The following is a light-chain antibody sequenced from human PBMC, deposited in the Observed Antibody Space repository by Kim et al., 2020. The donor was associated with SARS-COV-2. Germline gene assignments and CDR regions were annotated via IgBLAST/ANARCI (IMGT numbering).Light chain of an antibody. J-gene: IGLJ2*01. CDR2: RNN. CDR1: SSNIGTNY. V-gene: IGLV1-47*01. CDR3: AAWDDSLSGVV. Sequence: GQRVTISCSGSSSNIGTNYVYWYQHIPGTAPKLLIYRNNQRPSGVPDRFSGSKSGTSASLAISGLRSEHEADYYCAAWDDSLSGVVFGGGTQLTVL.